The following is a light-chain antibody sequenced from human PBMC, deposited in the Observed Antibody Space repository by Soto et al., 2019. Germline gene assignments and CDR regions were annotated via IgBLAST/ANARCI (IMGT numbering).Light chain of an antibody. Sequence: QSVLTQPPSASGTPGQRVTISCSGSSSNVGSNAVNWFQQLPGTAPKLLIYGNNQRPSGVPDRFSGSKSATSASLAISGLQSDDEADYYCAAWDGALSGWVFGGGTPLPV. V-gene: IGLV1-44*01. CDR3: AAWDGALSGWV. J-gene: IGLJ3*02. CDR2: GNN. CDR1: SSNVGSNA.